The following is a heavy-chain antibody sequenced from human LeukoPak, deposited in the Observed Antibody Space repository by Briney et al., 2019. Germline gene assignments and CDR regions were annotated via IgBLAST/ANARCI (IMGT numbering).Heavy chain of an antibody. CDR1: GFTFSSYA. CDR2: ISSSSSYI. CDR3: ARDGDSGMDV. J-gene: IGHJ6*02. D-gene: IGHD7-27*01. Sequence: GGSLRLSCAASGFTFSSYAMSWVRQAPGKGLEWVSSISSSSSYIYYADSVKGRFTISRDNAKNSLYLQMNSLRAEDTAVYYCARDGDSGMDVWGQGTTVTVSS. V-gene: IGHV3-21*01.